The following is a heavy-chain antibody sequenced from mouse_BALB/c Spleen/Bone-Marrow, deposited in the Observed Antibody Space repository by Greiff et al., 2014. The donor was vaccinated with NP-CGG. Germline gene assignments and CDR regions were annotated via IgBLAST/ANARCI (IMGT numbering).Heavy chain of an antibody. CDR1: GFNIKDTY. D-gene: IGHD2-3*01. J-gene: IGHJ4*01. Sequence: EVKLQESGAELVKPGASVKLSCTASGFNIKDTYMHWVKQRPEQGLEWIGRIDPANGNTKYDPKFQGKATITADTSSNTAYLQLSSLTSEDTAVCYCARGLLQYYYAMDYWGQGTSVTVSS. CDR3: ARGLLQYYYAMDY. V-gene: IGHV14-3*02. CDR2: IDPANGNT.